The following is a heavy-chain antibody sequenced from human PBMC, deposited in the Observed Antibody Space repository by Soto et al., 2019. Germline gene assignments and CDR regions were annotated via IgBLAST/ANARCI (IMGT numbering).Heavy chain of an antibody. CDR2: FDPEDGET. V-gene: IGHV1-24*01. CDR3: ATDLGYCSSTSCSPRSFDY. Sequence: GASVKVSCKVSGYTLTELSMHWVRQAPGKGLEWMGGFDPEDGETIYAQKFQGRVTMTEDTSTDTAYMELSSLRSEDTAVYYCATDLGYCSSTSCSPRSFDYWGQGTLVTVSS. CDR1: GYTLTELS. D-gene: IGHD2-2*01. J-gene: IGHJ4*02.